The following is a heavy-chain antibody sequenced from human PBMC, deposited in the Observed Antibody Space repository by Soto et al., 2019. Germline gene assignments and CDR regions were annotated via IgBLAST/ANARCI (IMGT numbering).Heavy chain of an antibody. D-gene: IGHD6-13*01. CDR2: IIPILGIA. CDR3: ARSRHVSGSSWDYFYY. CDR1: GGTFSSYT. Sequence: QVQLVQSGAEVKKPGSSVKVSCKASGGTFSSYTISWVRQAPGQGLEWMGRIIPILGIANYAQKFQGRVTITADKSTSTAYMELSSLRSEDTAVYYCARSRHVSGSSWDYFYYWGQGTMVVVSS. J-gene: IGHJ4*02. V-gene: IGHV1-69*02.